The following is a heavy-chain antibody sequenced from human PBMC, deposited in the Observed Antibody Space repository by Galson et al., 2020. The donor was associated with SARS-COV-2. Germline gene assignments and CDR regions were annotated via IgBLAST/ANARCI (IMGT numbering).Heavy chain of an antibody. CDR2: IHHSGAT. Sequence: ETSETLSLTCTVSGDSISSGYYLWSWIRQHPGKGLEWIGYIHHSGATYYSMSPKSRVSISVDTSKNQFSLNLIFVTAADTAVYYCARGIGRHKKGFCPLDYWGQGTLVTVSS. J-gene: IGHJ4*02. CDR1: GDSISSGYYL. CDR3: ARGIGRHKKGFCPLDY. V-gene: IGHV4-31*03.